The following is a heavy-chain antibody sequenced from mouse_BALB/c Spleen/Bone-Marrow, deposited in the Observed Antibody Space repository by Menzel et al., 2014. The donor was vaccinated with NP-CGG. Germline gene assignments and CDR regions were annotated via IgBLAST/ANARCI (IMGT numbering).Heavy chain of an antibody. D-gene: IGHD2-14*01. V-gene: IGHV5-4*02. CDR3: ARDGDYRYAWFAF. Sequence: DVHLVESGGALVKPGGSLKLSCAASGFTFSDYFMYWVRQTPEKRLEWVATISDGGNYTCYPDSVKGRFTISRDNAKNNLHLQMNSLKSEDTAKYFCARDGDYRYAWFAFWGQGTLVTVSA. J-gene: IGHJ3*01. CDR2: ISDGGNYT. CDR1: GFTFSDYF.